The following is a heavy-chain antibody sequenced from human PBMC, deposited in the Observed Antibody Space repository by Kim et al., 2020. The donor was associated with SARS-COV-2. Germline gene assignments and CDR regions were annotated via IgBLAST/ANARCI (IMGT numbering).Heavy chain of an antibody. D-gene: IGHD3-10*01. J-gene: IGHJ4*01. CDR2: ISYDGSNK. V-gene: IGHV3-30*04. Sequence: GGSLRLFCAASGFTFISYAMHWVRQAPGKGLEWVAVISYDGSNKYYADSVKGRFTISRDNSKNTLYLQMNSLRAEDTAVYYCARDRFVRVRGDIFDYWG. CDR3: ARDRFVRVRGDIFDY. CDR1: GFTFISYA.